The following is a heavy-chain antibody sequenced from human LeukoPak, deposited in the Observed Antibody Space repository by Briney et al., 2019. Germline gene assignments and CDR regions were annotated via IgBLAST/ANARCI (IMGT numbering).Heavy chain of an antibody. CDR1: GFTLSSYA. CDR3: AKDARDLIYFDY. CDR2: ISGSGGST. Sequence: EGSLRLSCAASGFTLSSYAMSWVRQAPGKGLEWVSAISGSGGSTYYADSVKGRFTISRDNSKNTLYLQMNSLRAEDTAVYYCAKDARDLIYFDYWGQGTLVTVSS. J-gene: IGHJ4*02. V-gene: IGHV3-23*01.